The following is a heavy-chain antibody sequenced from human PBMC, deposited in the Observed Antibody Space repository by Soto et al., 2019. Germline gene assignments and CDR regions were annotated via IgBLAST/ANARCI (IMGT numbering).Heavy chain of an antibody. D-gene: IGHD3-22*01. CDR2: IYHSGST. CDR1: GGSISSGGYS. V-gene: IGHV4-30-2*01. CDR3: ARGQRSRDYYDSSGYYYSAEYFQH. J-gene: IGHJ1*01. Sequence: LSLTCAVSGGSISSGGYSWSWIRQPPGKGLEWIGYIYHSGSTYYNPSLKSRVTISVDRSKNQFSLKLSSVTAADMAVYYCARGQRSRDYYDSSGYYYSAEYFQHWGQGTLVTVSS.